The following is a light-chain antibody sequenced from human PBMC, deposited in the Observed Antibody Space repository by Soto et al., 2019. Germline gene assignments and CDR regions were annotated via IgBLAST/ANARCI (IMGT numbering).Light chain of an antibody. Sequence: DIVMTQSPDSLAVSLGERATINCKSSQSVLFSSNKKNYFAWYQQKSGQPPKLLIYWASTRESGVPDRFSGSGSGTEFTLTISSLQAEDVAVYYCQQYYETPQTFGHGTKVEIK. J-gene: IGKJ1*01. CDR2: WAS. CDR1: QSVLFSSNKKNY. V-gene: IGKV4-1*01. CDR3: QQYYETPQT.